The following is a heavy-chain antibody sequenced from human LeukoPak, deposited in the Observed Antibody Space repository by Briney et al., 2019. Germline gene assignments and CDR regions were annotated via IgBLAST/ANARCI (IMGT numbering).Heavy chain of an antibody. V-gene: IGHV1-46*01. CDR2: IIPSSGST. CDR1: GYIFTSYY. J-gene: IGHJ3*02. Sequence: ASVKVSCKASGYIFTSYYIHWMRQAPGQGLEWMGIIIPSSGSTSSAQKFQGRVTMTRDTSTSTASMELSSLRSEDTALYYCARKDRFEAFDIWGQGTMLIVSS. CDR3: ARKDRFEAFDI.